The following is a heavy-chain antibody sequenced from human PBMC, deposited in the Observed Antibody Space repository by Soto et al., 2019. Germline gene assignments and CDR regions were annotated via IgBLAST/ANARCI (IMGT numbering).Heavy chain of an antibody. J-gene: IGHJ5*02. V-gene: IGHV4-4*07. D-gene: IGHD1-26*01. CDR2: IHNSGST. CDR1: GGSISSYY. CDR3: ARVGSWSYLLDP. Sequence: QVQLQESGPGLVKPSETPSLTCTVSGGSISSYYWSWIRQPAGKGLEWIGRIHNSGSTNYNPSLKSRITMSVDTSKNQFSLRLSSVTAADTAVYYCARVGSWSYLLDPWGQGLLVTVSS.